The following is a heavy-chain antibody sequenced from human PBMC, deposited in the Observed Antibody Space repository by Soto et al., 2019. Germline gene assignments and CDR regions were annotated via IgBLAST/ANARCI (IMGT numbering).Heavy chain of an antibody. CDR1: GFTFSSYG. CDR2: VTGSGSST. V-gene: IGHV3-23*01. J-gene: IGHJ4*02. Sequence: PGGSLRLSCAASGFTFSSYGMSWVRQAPGKGLEWVSGVTGSGSSTYYADSVKGRFTISRDNSKNTLYLQMNSLRAEDTAIYYCAKETHTLTTISLTDYWGQGTLVTVSS. D-gene: IGHD4-4*01. CDR3: AKETHTLTTISLTDY.